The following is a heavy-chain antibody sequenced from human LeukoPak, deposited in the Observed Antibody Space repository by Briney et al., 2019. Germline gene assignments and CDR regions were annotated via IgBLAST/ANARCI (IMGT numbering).Heavy chain of an antibody. J-gene: IGHJ6*03. V-gene: IGHV3-30*02. Sequence: PGGSLRLSCAASGFTFSSYGMHWVRQAPGKGLEWVAFIRYDGSNKYFADSVKGRFTISRDSSKNTLYLQMNSLRAEDTAVYYCARLPEGPGSYYTLYYYYYYMDVWGKGTTVTISS. CDR1: GFTFSSYG. CDR2: IRYDGSNK. CDR3: ARLPEGPGSYYTLYYYYYYMDV. D-gene: IGHD3-10*01.